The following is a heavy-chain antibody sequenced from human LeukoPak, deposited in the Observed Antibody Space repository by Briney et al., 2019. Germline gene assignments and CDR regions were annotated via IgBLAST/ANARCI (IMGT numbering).Heavy chain of an antibody. CDR3: ARGGSGFGESSFDY. CDR1: GGTFSSYA. D-gene: IGHD3-10*01. J-gene: IGHJ4*02. CDR2: INPNSGGT. Sequence: GASVKVSCKASGGTFSSYAISWVRQAPGQGLEWMGWINPNSGGTNYAQKFQGWVTMTRDTSISTAYMELSRLRSDDTAVYYCARGGSGFGESSFDYWGQGTLVTVSS. V-gene: IGHV1-2*04.